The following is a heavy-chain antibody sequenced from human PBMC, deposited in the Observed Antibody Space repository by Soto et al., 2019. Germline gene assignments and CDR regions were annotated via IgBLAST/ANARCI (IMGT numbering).Heavy chain of an antibody. CDR1: GYTFTSYG. J-gene: IGHJ5*01. CDR3: ARDVVFYSSGYHRNLFAF. V-gene: IGHV1-18*01. CDR2: ISAYNGNT. D-gene: IGHD3-22*01. Sequence: APVKLSCKASGYTFTSYGISWVRQAPGQGLEWMGWISAYNGNTNYAQKLQGRVTMTTDTSTSTAYMELRSLRSDDTAVYYCARDVVFYSSGYHRNLFAFWARGTLVPGSS.